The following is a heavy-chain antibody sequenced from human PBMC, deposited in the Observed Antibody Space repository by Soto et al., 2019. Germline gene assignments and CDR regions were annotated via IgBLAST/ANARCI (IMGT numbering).Heavy chain of an antibody. CDR3: ARVHSVVVPAAMGYYYSYMDV. J-gene: IGHJ6*03. CDR2: ISAYNGHT. Sequence: QVQLVQSGAEVKKPGASVKVSCKASGYTFTSYGISWVRQAPGQGLEWMGWISAYNGHTNYAQKLQGRVTMTTDTSTSTAYMELRSLRSDDTALYYCARVHSVVVPAAMGYYYSYMDVWGKGTTVPVSS. D-gene: IGHD2-2*01. V-gene: IGHV1-18*01. CDR1: GYTFTSYG.